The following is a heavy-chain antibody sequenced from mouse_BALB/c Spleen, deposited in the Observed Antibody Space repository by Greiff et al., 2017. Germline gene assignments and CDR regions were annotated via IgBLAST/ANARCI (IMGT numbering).Heavy chain of an antibody. J-gene: IGHJ4*01. CDR3: ASALYYYGSRNYAMDY. CDR1: GYTFTSYW. V-gene: IGHV1S81*02. D-gene: IGHD1-1*01. Sequence: QVQLQQPGAELVKPGASVKLSCKASGYTFTSYWMHWVKQRPGQGLEWIGEINPSNGRTNYNEKFKSKATLTVDKSASTAYMQLSSLTSEDSAVYYCASALYYYGSRNYAMDYWGQGTSVTVSS. CDR2: INPSNGRT.